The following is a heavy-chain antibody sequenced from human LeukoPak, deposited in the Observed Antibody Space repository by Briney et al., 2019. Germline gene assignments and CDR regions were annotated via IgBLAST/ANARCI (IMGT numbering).Heavy chain of an antibody. CDR1: GFTFSSYA. CDR3: AREGATDWFDP. J-gene: IGHJ5*02. Sequence: GGSLRLSCAASGFTFSSYAMHWVRQAPGKGLEWVSCITSSSSYIYYADSVKGRFTISRDNAKNSLYLQMNSLRAEDTAVYYCAREGATDWFDPWGQGTLVTVSS. CDR2: ITSSSSYI. D-gene: IGHD1-26*01. V-gene: IGHV3-21*01.